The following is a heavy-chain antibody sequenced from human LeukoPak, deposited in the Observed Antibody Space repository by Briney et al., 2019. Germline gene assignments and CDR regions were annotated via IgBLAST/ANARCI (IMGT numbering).Heavy chain of an antibody. V-gene: IGHV1-2*02. J-gene: IGHJ4*02. Sequence: ASVKVSCKASGFTFSGHYIHWVRQAPGQGLGWMGYINPHSGGTSSPQKFQGRLTMTTDTSISAVYMELSSLTSDDTAMYYCVREGNELLSKKFDYWGQGTLVTVSS. CDR2: INPHSGGT. CDR1: GFTFSGHY. D-gene: IGHD4-23*01. CDR3: VREGNELLSKKFDY.